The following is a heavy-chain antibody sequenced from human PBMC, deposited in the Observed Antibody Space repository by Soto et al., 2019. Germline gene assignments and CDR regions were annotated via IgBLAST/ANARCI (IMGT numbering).Heavy chain of an antibody. D-gene: IGHD2-2*01. CDR1: GLTFSDYY. V-gene: IGHV3-11*06. CDR2: ISSSSSYT. CDR3: ARVRFVPAATYYFDY. Sequence: QVQLVESGGGLVKPGGSLRLSCAASGLTFSDYYMSWIRQAPGKGLEWVSYISSSSSYTNYADSVKGRFTISRDNAKNSLYLQMNSLRAEDTAVYYCARVRFVPAATYYFDYWGQGTLVTVSS. J-gene: IGHJ4*02.